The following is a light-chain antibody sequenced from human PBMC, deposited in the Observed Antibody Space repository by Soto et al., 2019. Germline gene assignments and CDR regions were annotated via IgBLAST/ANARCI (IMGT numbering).Light chain of an antibody. CDR3: MQGLRPMYT. J-gene: IGKJ2*01. V-gene: IGKV2-28*01. Sequence: IALTQSPLSLSVTPGEPASISCRSSQTLLHSNGYTYLNWYLQKPGQSPQLLIYLGSNRASVVPDRFSGSGSGTDFTLKINRVQAEDVGVFYCMQGLRPMYTFGQGTKLEIK. CDR2: LGS. CDR1: QTLLHSNGYTY.